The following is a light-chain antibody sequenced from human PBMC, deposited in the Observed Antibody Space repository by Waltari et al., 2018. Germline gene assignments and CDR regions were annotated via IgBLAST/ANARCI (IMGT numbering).Light chain of an antibody. J-gene: IGLJ3*02. CDR3: QTGGHGTWV. Sequence: LTQSPSASASLGASVKLTCTLSSGHINTVIAWLQQRPEKGPRYLMKVNSDGSHNKGDDIPDRFSGSGSGAERYLSISSLQSEDEADYICQTGGHGTWVFGGGTKLTVL. V-gene: IGLV4-69*01. CDR2: VNSDGSH. CDR1: SGHINTV.